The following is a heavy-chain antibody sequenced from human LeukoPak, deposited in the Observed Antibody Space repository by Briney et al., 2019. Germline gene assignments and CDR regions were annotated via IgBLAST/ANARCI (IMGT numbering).Heavy chain of an antibody. CDR3: ARAPDSSGYYYDY. CDR1: GYTFTSYG. D-gene: IGHD3-22*01. CDR2: ISAYNGNT. V-gene: IGHV1-18*01. J-gene: IGHJ4*02. Sequence: ASVKVSCKASGYTFTSYGIRWVRQAPGQGLEWMGWISAYNGNTNYAQKLRGRVTMTTDTSTSTACMELRSLRSDDTAVYYCARAPDSSGYYYDYWGQGTLVTVSS.